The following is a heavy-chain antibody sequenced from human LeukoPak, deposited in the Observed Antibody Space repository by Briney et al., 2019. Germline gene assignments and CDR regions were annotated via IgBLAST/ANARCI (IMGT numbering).Heavy chain of an antibody. Sequence: GGSLRLSCAASGFTFSSYAMSWIRQAPGKGLEWVSYISSSGSTIYYADSVKGRFTISRDNAKNSLYLQMNSLRAEDTAVYYCARVSSGWRYFDYWGQGTLVTVSS. CDR2: ISSSGSTI. V-gene: IGHV3-11*01. J-gene: IGHJ4*02. CDR1: GFTFSSYA. D-gene: IGHD6-19*01. CDR3: ARVSSGWRYFDY.